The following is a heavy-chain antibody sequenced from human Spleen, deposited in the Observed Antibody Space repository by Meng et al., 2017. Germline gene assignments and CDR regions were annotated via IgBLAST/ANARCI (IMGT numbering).Heavy chain of an antibody. Sequence: LSLTCAVSGFTFSNYDMNWVRQAPGKGLEWLSYISSTSSTIYYADSVKGRFTIPRDNTKSSLYLQMNGLRAEDTAVYYCARDFAAAGYWGQGTLVTVSS. CDR3: ARDFAAAGY. V-gene: IGHV3-48*03. CDR1: GFTFSNYD. CDR2: ISSTSSTI. J-gene: IGHJ4*02. D-gene: IGHD2-2*01.